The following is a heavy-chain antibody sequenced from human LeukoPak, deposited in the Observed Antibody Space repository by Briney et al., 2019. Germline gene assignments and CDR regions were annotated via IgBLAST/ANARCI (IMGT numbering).Heavy chain of an antibody. D-gene: IGHD4-17*01. CDR3: ARVTYVDDMLYQYFDY. Sequence: SETLSLTCAVSSYSISSGSYWGWIRQSPGKGLEWVGSIFHSGNSYYNPSLKSRLTMSVDASKNQFSLKLTSVTAADTALYYCARVTYVDDMLYQYFDYWGQGILVTVSS. CDR1: SYSISSGSY. V-gene: IGHV4-38-2*01. CDR2: IFHSGNS. J-gene: IGHJ4*02.